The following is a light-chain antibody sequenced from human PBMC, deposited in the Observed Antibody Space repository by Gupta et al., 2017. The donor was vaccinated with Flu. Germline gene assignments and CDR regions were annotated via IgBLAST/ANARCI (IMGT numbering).Light chain of an antibody. V-gene: IGKV1-33*01. CDR1: YDNKNY. CDR3: QQYCNHPLT. J-gene: IGKJ4*01. Sequence: SCVSASIRYRVSKTILSSYDNKNYLDWYQQKPGKAPKLLIYGASKRETGVPSRFSGSGSGTDFTFTITSLQPEDVATYYCQQYCNHPLTFGGGTKVEI. CDR2: GAS.